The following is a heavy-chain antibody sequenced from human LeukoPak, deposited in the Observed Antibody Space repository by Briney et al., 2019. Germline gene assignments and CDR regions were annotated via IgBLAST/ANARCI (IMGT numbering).Heavy chain of an antibody. CDR1: GFTFSNAW. J-gene: IGHJ4*02. V-gene: IGHV4-59*01. CDR3: ARDVFLDY. D-gene: IGHD2-21*01. CDR2: IYYSGST. Sequence: PGGSLRLSCAASGFTFSNAWMSWIRQPPGKGLEWIGYIYYSGSTNYNPSLKSRVTISVDTSKNQFSLKLSSVTAADTAVYYCARDVFLDYWGQGTLVTVSS.